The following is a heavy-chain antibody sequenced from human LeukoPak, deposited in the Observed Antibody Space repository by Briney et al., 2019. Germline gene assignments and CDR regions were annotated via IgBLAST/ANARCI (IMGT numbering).Heavy chain of an antibody. CDR3: ARRCSGGSCYRNWFDP. J-gene: IGHJ5*02. CDR2: MNPNSGNT. V-gene: IGHV1-8*01. Sequence: GASVKVSCKASGCTFTSYDINWVRQATGQGLEWMGWMNPNSGNTGYAQKFQGRVTMTRNTSISTAYMELSSLRSEDTAVYYCARRCSGGSCYRNWFDPWGQGTLVTVSS. CDR1: GCTFTSYD. D-gene: IGHD2-15*01.